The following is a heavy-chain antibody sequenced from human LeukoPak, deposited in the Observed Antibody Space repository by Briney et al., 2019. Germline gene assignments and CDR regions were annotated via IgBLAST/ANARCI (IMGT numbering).Heavy chain of an antibody. CDR1: GGSISSNNW. CDR3: ARDNDYGDYYYMDV. Sequence: SGTLSLTCDVSGGSISSNNWWSWFRKPPGKGLEWIGEIYHSGRTNYNPSLKSRVTIAVDKSKNQFSLKLSSVTAADTAVYYCARDNDYGDYYYMDVWGKGTTVTISS. D-gene: IGHD4-17*01. V-gene: IGHV4-4*02. CDR2: IYHSGRT. J-gene: IGHJ6*03.